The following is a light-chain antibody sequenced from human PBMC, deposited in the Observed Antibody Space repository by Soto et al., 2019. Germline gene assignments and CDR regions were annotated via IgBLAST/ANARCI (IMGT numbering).Light chain of an antibody. Sequence: QSALTQPPSASGSPGQSVTISCTGTSSDVGGYNYVSWYQQHPGKAPKLMIYEVSKRPSGVPDRFSGSKSCNTASLTVSGLQADDEADYNFSLYAGSNTYVFGNGTKLTVL. J-gene: IGLJ1*01. CDR3: SLYAGSNTYV. CDR1: SSDVGGYNY. V-gene: IGLV2-8*01. CDR2: EVS.